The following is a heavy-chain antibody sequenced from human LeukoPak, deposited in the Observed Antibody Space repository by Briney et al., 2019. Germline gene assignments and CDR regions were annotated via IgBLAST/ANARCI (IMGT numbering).Heavy chain of an antibody. J-gene: IGHJ4*02. D-gene: IGHD2-8*02. CDR3: TRVRTGSLSEQ. CDR1: GGSISSSRYY. CDR2: IYHSGSA. Sequence: SDTLSLTCTVSGGSISSSRYYGGWVRQPPGEGLEWILSIYHSGSAYYNPSLQSRFTIPRNTSKNHFSVHLNSVTAADTAVYYCTRVRTGSLSEQWGQGTLVPVPS. V-gene: IGHV4-39*07.